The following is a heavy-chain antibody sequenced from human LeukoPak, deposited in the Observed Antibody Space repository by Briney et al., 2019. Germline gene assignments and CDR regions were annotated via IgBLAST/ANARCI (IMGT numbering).Heavy chain of an antibody. D-gene: IGHD3-22*01. J-gene: IGHJ3*02. Sequence: SETLSLTCTVSGGSIISYYWSWIRQPPGKGLEWIGYIYYSGSTNYNPSLKSRVTISVDTSKNQFSLKLSSVTAADTAVYYCAREYPYYYDSSGYSGRDAFDIWGQGTMVTVSS. CDR2: IYYSGST. V-gene: IGHV4-59*01. CDR3: AREYPYYYDSSGYSGRDAFDI. CDR1: GGSIISYY.